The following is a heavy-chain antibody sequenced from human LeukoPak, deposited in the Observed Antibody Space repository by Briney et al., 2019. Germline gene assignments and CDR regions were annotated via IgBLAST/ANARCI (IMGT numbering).Heavy chain of an antibody. J-gene: IGHJ4*02. D-gene: IGHD1-26*01. V-gene: IGHV3-49*04. CDR1: GFTFGDYA. Sequence: GGSLRLSCTASGFTFGDYAMSWVRQAPGKGLEWVGFIRSKDYGGTTEYAASVKGRFTISRDDSKSIAYLQMNSLKTEDTAVYYCTRDYLNIIVGAPAGGYWGQGTLITVSS. CDR3: TRDYLNIIVGAPAGGY. CDR2: IRSKDYGGTT.